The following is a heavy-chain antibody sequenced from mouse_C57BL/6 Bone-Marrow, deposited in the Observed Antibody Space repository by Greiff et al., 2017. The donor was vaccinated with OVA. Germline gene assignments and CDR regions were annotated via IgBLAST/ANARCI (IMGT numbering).Heavy chain of an antibody. CDR2: ISNLAYRI. V-gene: IGHV5-15*01. CDR1: GFTFSDYG. J-gene: IGHJ1*03. D-gene: IGHD2-3*01. CDR3: ARHPDGYCSYWYFDV. Sequence: EVQLVESGGGLVQPGGSLKLSCAASGFTFSDYGMAWVRQAPRKGPEWVAFISNLAYRIYYADTVTGRFTISREDAKNTLYLEMSSLRSEDAAMYYCARHPDGYCSYWYFDVWGTGTTVTVAS.